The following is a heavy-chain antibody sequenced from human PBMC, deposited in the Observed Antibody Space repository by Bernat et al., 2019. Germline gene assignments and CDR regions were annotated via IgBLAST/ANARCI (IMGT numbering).Heavy chain of an antibody. Sequence: QVQLVESGGGVVQPGRSLRLSCAASGFTFSSYAMHWVRQAPGKGLEWVAVISYDGSNKYYADSVKGRFTISRDNSKNTLYLQMNSLRAEDTAVYYCASGDYVSWGYYCDYWGQGTLVTVSS. CDR2: ISYDGSNK. D-gene: IGHD4-17*01. J-gene: IGHJ4*02. CDR1: GFTFSSYA. V-gene: IGHV3-30*01. CDR3: ASGDYVSWGYYCDY.